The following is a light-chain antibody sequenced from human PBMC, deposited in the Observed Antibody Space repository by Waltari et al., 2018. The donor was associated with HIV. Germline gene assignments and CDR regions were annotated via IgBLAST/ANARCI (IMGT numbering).Light chain of an antibody. CDR2: NNN. Sequence: VLTQPPSASGTPGQRVPIPCSGGRFNTGSTSVTCSPPLPGTAPRLLIFNNNQRPSGVPDRFSGSKSGTSASLAISGLQSEDEADYYCAAWDESLNGLFGGLFGGGTRLTVL. V-gene: IGLV1-44*01. J-gene: IGLJ2*01. CDR3: AAWDESLNGLFGGL. CDR1: RFNTGSTS.